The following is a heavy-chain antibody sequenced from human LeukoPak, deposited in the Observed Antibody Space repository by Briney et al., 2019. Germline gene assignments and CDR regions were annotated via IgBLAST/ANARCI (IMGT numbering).Heavy chain of an antibody. V-gene: IGHV1-69*13. J-gene: IGHJ4*02. CDR3: ARVGGLGYCSSTSCLDY. D-gene: IGHD2-2*01. CDR1: GGTFSSYA. Sequence: SVKVSCKASGGTFSSYAISWVRQAPGQGLEWMGGIIPIFGTANYAQKFQGRVTITADESTSTAYVELSSLRSEDTAVYYCARVGGLGYCSSTSCLDYWGQGTLVTVSS. CDR2: IIPIFGTA.